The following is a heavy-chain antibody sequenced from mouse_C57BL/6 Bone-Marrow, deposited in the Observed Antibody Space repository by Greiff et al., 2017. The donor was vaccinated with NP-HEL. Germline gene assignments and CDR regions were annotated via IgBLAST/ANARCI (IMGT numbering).Heavy chain of an antibody. J-gene: IGHJ4*01. CDR2: IRSKSNNYAT. V-gene: IGHV10-1*01. CDR3: VRRGYDEFPYYAMDY. Sequence: EADGGLVQPKGSLKLSCAASGFSFNTYAMNWVRQAPGKGLEWVARIRSKSNNYATYYADSVKDRFTISRDDSESMLYLQMNNLKTEDTAMYYCVRRGYDEFPYYAMDYWGQGTSVTVSS. D-gene: IGHD2-2*01. CDR1: GFSFNTYA.